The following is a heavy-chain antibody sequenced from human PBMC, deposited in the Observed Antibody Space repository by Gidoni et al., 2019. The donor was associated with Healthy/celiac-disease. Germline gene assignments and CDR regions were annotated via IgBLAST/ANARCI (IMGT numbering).Heavy chain of an antibody. Sequence: QLQLQESGPGLVKPSETLSLTCTVSGGSISSSSYYWGWIRQPPGKGLEWIGSIYYSGSTYYNPSLKSRVTISVDTSKNQFSLKLSSVTAADTAVYYCARSSPEIYDFWSGNWFDPWGQGTLVTVSS. V-gene: IGHV4-39*01. CDR3: ARSSPEIYDFWSGNWFDP. CDR1: GGSISSSSYY. CDR2: IYYSGST. D-gene: IGHD3-3*01. J-gene: IGHJ5*02.